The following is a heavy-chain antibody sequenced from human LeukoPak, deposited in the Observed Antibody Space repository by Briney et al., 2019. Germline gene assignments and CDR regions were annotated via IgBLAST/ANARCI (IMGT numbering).Heavy chain of an antibody. Sequence: ASVKVSCKASGGTFSSYAISWVRQAPGQGLEWMGWISAYNGNTNYAQKFQGWVTMTRDTSISTAYMELSRLRSDDTAVYYCARGSRVCTNGVCYRNYYYGMDVWGQGTTVTVSS. CDR2: ISAYNGNT. CDR1: GGTFSSYA. CDR3: ARGSRVCTNGVCYRNYYYGMDV. D-gene: IGHD2-8*01. J-gene: IGHJ6*02. V-gene: IGHV1-2*04.